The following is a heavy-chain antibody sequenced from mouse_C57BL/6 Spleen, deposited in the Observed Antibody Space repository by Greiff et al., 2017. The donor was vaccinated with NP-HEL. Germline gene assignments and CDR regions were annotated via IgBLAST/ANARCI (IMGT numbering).Heavy chain of an antibody. CDR2: IYPRSGNT. CDR3: ARSRTVVDPGNAMDY. V-gene: IGHV1-81*01. D-gene: IGHD1-1*01. CDR1: GYTFTSYG. J-gene: IGHJ4*01. Sequence: VQLMESGAELARPGASVKLSCKASGYTFTSYGISWVKQRTGQGLEWIGEIYPRSGNTYYNEKFKGKATLTVDKSSSTAYMELRSLTSEGSAVDVCARSRTVVDPGNAMDYWGQGTSVTVSS.